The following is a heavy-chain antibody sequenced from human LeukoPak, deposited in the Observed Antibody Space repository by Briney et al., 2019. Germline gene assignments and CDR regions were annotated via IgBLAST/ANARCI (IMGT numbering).Heavy chain of an antibody. Sequence: SETLSLTCTVSGDSTSSFLWSWIRQPPGKGLEWIGYIYHSGNTNYNPSLKSRVTISIDTSKSQIYLRLTSVTAADTAVYFCARGVLGVPLDPWGQGTLVTVSA. J-gene: IGHJ5*02. D-gene: IGHD2-15*01. V-gene: IGHV4-59*01. CDR3: ARGVLGVPLDP. CDR1: GDSTSSFL. CDR2: IYHSGNT.